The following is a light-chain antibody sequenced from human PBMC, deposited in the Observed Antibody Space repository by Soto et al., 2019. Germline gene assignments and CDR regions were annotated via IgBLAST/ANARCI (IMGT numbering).Light chain of an antibody. CDR1: SSDVGSYNL. CDR2: EGS. V-gene: IGLV2-23*03. CDR3: CSYAGSSTFAYV. J-gene: IGLJ1*01. Sequence: QSVLTQPASVSGSPGQSITISCTGTSSDVGSYNLVSWYQHHPGKAPKLIIYEGSKRPSGVSNRFSGSKSGNTASLTISGLQAEDEADFYCCSYAGSSTFAYVFGTGTKVTAL.